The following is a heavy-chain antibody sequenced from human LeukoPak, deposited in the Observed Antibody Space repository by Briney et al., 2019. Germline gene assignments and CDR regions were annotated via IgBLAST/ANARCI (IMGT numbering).Heavy chain of an antibody. J-gene: IGHJ3*02. Sequence: SQTLSLTCDISGDSVSSNTAAWHWIRQSPSRGLEWLGRTYYRSIWYYNYAVPVKSRITINPDTSKNQFSLHLNSVTPEDTAVYYCSRDTAQSDAFDIWGQGTMVTVSS. CDR2: TYYRSIWYY. CDR1: GDSVSSNTAA. D-gene: IGHD4-17*01. CDR3: SRDTAQSDAFDI. V-gene: IGHV6-1*01.